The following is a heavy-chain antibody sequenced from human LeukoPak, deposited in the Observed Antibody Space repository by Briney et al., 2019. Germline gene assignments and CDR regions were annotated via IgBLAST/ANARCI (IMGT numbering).Heavy chain of an antibody. J-gene: IGHJ4*02. CDR3: ARDYYDSSGYPYY. V-gene: IGHV3-30-3*01. D-gene: IGHD3-22*01. Sequence: PGRSLRLSCAASGFTFSSYAMHWVRQAPGKGLEWVAVISYDGSNKYYADSVKGRFTISRDNSKNTLYLQTNSLRAEDTAVYYCARDYYDSSGYPYYWGQGTLVTVSS. CDR1: GFTFSSYA. CDR2: ISYDGSNK.